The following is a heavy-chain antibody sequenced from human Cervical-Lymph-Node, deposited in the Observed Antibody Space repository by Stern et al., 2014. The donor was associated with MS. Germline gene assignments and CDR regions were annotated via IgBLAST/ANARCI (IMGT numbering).Heavy chain of an antibody. CDR2: IWYDGSNP. CDR1: GFSFSRYA. CDR3: ASAYSSSHYYFDY. J-gene: IGHJ4*02. V-gene: IGHV3-33*01. Sequence: VQLVESGGGVVQPGRSLRLSCAASGFSFSRYAMHWVRQAPGKGLEWVALIWYDGSNPYYAESVTGRFTIYRDNFKNTLYLQMNSLRAEDTAVYYCASAYSSSHYYFDYWGQGTLVTVSS. D-gene: IGHD6-13*01.